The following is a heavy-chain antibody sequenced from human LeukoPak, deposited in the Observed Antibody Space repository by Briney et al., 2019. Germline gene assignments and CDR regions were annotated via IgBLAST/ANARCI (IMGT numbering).Heavy chain of an antibody. CDR3: ARSQTVVVAATSGY. V-gene: IGHV3-11*03. D-gene: IGHD2-15*01. CDR2: ISSSSYT. Sequence: PGGTLRLSCAASGFTFSDYYMSWIRQAPGKGLEWVSYISSSSYTNYVDSVKGRFTISRDNAKNSLYLQMNSLRAEDTAVYYCARSQTVVVAATSGYWGQGTLVTVSS. J-gene: IGHJ4*02. CDR1: GFTFSDYY.